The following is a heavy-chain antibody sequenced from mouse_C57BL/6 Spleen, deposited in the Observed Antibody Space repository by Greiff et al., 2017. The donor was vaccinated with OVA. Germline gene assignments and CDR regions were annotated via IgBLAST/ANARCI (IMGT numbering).Heavy chain of an antibody. Sequence: QVQLQQPGAELVKPGASVKLSCKASGYTFTSYWMHWVKQRPGQGLEWIGMIHPNSGSTNYNEKFKSKATLTVDKSSSTAYMQLSSLTSKDSAVYYCARRRSSYVGFDYWGQGTTLTVSS. CDR2: IHPNSGST. D-gene: IGHD1-1*01. J-gene: IGHJ2*01. V-gene: IGHV1-64*01. CDR1: GYTFTSYW. CDR3: ARRRSSYVGFDY.